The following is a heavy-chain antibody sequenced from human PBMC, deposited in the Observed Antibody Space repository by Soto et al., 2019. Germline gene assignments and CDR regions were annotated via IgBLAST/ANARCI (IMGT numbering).Heavy chain of an antibody. CDR2: IDYDGGT. V-gene: IGHV4-61*01. CDR1: GYSFISATYY. D-gene: IGHD6-13*01. Sequence: TSETLSLTCTVSGYSFISATYYWSWIRQPPGKGLEWIGYIDYDGGTTYNSSLKSRVTISTDTSRSQLSLQLTSATPADTAVYYCARVLPGIAAAYDAFDVWGQGTMVTVSS. J-gene: IGHJ3*01. CDR3: ARVLPGIAAAYDAFDV.